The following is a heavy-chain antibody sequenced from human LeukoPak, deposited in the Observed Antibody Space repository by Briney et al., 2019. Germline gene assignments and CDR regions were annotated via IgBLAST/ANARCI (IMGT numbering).Heavy chain of an antibody. V-gene: IGHV4-4*07. J-gene: IGHJ5*02. CDR1: GTSISTNE. CDR2: IYISGST. Sequence: SETLSLTRTVFGTSISTNEWSWIRQPAGKGLGWIGRIYISGSTNYNRSLKSRVTISVDTSKNQCSVKLGSVTAADSAVYYCAGESVLRYCVSNWFDPWGQGTLVIVSS. CDR3: AGESVLRYCVSNWFDP. D-gene: IGHD3-9*01.